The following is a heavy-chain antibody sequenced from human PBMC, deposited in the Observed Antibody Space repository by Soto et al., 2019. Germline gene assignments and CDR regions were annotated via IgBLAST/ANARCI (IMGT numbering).Heavy chain of an antibody. D-gene: IGHD2-15*01. CDR2: IWYDGSNK. J-gene: IGHJ1*01. CDR3: ARDPPDVWDCSGGSCARWSYFQH. CDR1: GFTFSSYG. Sequence: GGSLRLSCAASGFTFSSYGMHWVRQAPGKGLEWVAVIWYDGSNKYYADSVKGRFTISRDNSKNTLYLQMNSLRAEDTAVYYCARDPPDVWDCSGGSCARWSYFQHWGQGTLVTVSS. V-gene: IGHV3-33*01.